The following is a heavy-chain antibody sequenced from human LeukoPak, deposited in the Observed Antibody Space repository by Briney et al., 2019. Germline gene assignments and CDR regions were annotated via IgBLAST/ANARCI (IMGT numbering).Heavy chain of an antibody. CDR3: ITDPGAWAPI. J-gene: IGHJ3*02. D-gene: IGHD1-26*01. CDR1: GFSFSSYG. CDR2: IKSKTDGETT. V-gene: IGHV3-15*01. Sequence: GGSLRLSCAASGFSFSSYGMHWVRQAPGKGLEWVGRIKSKTDGETTDYAAPVKGRFTISRDDSKNTLYLQMNRLNIGDTAVYYCITDPGAWAPIWGQGTMVTVSS.